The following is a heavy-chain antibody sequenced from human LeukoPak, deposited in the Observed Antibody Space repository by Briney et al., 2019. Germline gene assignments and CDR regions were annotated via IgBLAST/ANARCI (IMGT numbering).Heavy chain of an antibody. CDR1: GGAFSGYY. Sequence: SETLSLTCAVHGGAFSGYYWSWIRQPPGKGLEWIGEINHSGSTNYNPSLKSRVTISVDTSKNQFSLKLSSVTAADTAVYYCARGRYCSGGSCYRNAADYWGQGTLVTVSS. CDR3: ARGRYCSGGSCYRNAADY. V-gene: IGHV4-34*01. D-gene: IGHD2-15*01. CDR2: INHSGST. J-gene: IGHJ4*02.